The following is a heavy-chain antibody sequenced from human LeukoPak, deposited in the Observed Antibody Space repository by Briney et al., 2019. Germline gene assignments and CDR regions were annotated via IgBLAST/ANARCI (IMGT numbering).Heavy chain of an antibody. Sequence: GGSLRLSCAASGFTFSSYAMHWVRQAPGKGLEWVAVISYDGSNKYYADSVKGRFTISRDNSKNTLYLQMNSLRAEDTAVYYCARETQTYYYDSSGYYPHKYWGQGTLVTVSS. J-gene: IGHJ4*02. CDR1: GFTFSSYA. V-gene: IGHV3-30*04. CDR2: ISYDGSNK. CDR3: ARETQTYYYDSSGYYPHKY. D-gene: IGHD3-22*01.